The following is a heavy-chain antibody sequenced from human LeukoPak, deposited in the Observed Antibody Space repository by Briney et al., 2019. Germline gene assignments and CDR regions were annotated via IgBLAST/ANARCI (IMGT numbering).Heavy chain of an antibody. J-gene: IGHJ4*02. CDR2: ISGSGGST. V-gene: IGHV3-23*01. Sequence: GGSLRLSCAASGFTFSSYAMSWVRQAPGKGLEWVSAISGSGGSTYYADSVKGRFTISRDNPKNTLYLQMNSLRAEDTAVYYCAKDQEDGDYPFWGQGTLVTVSS. CDR3: AKDQEDGDYPF. D-gene: IGHD4-17*01. CDR1: GFTFSSYA.